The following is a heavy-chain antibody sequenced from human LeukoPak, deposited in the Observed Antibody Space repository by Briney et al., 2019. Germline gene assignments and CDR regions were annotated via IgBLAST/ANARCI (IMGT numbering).Heavy chain of an antibody. Sequence: GGSLRLSCAASGFTFSSYWMHWVRQAPGKGLVWVSRINSDGSSTSYADSVKGRFTISRDNAKNTLYLQMNSLRAEDTAVYYCARIGSRYSGYDRGGFDYWGQGTLVTVSS. J-gene: IGHJ4*02. CDR1: GFTFSSYW. CDR3: ARIGSRYSGYDRGGFDY. V-gene: IGHV3-74*01. D-gene: IGHD5-12*01. CDR2: INSDGSST.